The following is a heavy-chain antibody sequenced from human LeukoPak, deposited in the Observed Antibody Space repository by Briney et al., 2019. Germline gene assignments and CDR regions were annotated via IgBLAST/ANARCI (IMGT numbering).Heavy chain of an antibody. Sequence: SETLSLTCTVSGGSISSYYWSWIRQPPGKGLEWIGYIYYSGSTKYNPSLKSRVTISVDTSKNQFSLKLSSVTAADTAVYYCARYYYDSSGYYGWDYWGQGTLVTVSS. V-gene: IGHV4-59*08. CDR3: ARYYYDSSGYYGWDY. J-gene: IGHJ4*02. CDR2: IYYSGST. CDR1: GGSISSYY. D-gene: IGHD3-22*01.